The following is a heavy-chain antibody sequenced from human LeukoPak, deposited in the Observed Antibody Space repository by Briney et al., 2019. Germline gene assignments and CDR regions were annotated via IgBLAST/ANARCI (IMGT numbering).Heavy chain of an antibody. Sequence: GGSLRLSCAASGFTFSSYGMHWVRQAPGKGLEWVAFIRYDGSNKYYADSVKGRFTISRDNSKNTLYLQVNSLRAEDTALYYCAKRRYYDDSAFDYWGQGTLVTVSS. CDR3: AKRRYYDDSAFDY. D-gene: IGHD3-22*01. CDR1: GFTFSSYG. V-gene: IGHV3-30*02. CDR2: IRYDGSNK. J-gene: IGHJ4*02.